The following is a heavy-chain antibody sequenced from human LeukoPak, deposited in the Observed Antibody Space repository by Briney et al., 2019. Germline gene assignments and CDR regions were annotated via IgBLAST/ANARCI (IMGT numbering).Heavy chain of an antibody. CDR1: GFTFSSYA. Sequence: PGGSLRLSCAASGFTFSSYAMSWVRQAPGKGLEWVSTISGSGGSTYYADSVKGRFTISRDNSKNTLYLQLNSLRGEDTAVYYCATLTVASLTDYYFDYWGQGTLVTVSS. V-gene: IGHV3-23*01. CDR3: ATLTVASLTDYYFDY. CDR2: ISGSGGST. J-gene: IGHJ4*02. D-gene: IGHD5-12*01.